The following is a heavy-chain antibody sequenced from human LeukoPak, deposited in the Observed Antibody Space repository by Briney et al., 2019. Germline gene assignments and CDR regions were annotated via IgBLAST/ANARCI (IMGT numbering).Heavy chain of an antibody. V-gene: IGHV4-59*01. Sequence: SETLSLTCTVSGGSISSYYWSWIRQPPGKGLEWIGYIYYSGSTNYNPSLKSRVTISVDTSKNQFSLKLSSVTAADTAVYYCSKSLSFPTSDWLPPPLYYYYGMDVWGQGTTVTVSS. CDR2: IYYSGST. CDR3: SKSLSFPTSDWLPPPLYYYYGMDV. D-gene: IGHD3-9*01. J-gene: IGHJ6*02. CDR1: GGSISSYY.